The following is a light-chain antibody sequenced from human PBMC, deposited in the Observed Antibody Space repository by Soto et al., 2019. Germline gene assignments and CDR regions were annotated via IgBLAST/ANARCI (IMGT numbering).Light chain of an antibody. CDR2: AAS. CDR3: QQLNSYLWT. Sequence: IQLTQSPSSLSASVGDRVTITCRASQGISSYLAWYQQKPGKAPKLLIYAASTLQRGVPSRFSGSGSGTDFTLTISSLQPKDFATYYCQQLNSYLWTFGQGTKVEIK. J-gene: IGKJ1*01. CDR1: QGISSY. V-gene: IGKV1-9*01.